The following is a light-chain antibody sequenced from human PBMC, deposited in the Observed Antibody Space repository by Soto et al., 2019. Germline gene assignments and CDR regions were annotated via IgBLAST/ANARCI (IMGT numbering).Light chain of an antibody. CDR2: YDD. J-gene: IGLJ1*01. CDR1: SSNIGSNA. CDR3: AAWDDSMKSHV. V-gene: IGLV1-36*01. Sequence: QSVLTQPPSVSGALRQRVTISCSGSSSNIGSNAVNWYQQFPGKAPKLLIYYDDLVASGVSARFSGSKSGTSASLAISGLQSEDEADYYCAAWDDSMKSHVFGTGTKVTVL.